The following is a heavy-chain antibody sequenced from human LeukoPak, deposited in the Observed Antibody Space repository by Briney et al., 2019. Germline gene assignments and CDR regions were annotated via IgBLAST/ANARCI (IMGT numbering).Heavy chain of an antibody. CDR3: AKVRYFGPSAFDI. CDR1: GFTFRNYG. CDR2: ISYDGSNK. J-gene: IGHJ3*02. V-gene: IGHV3-30*18. D-gene: IGHD3-9*01. Sequence: GGSLRLSCAASGFTFRNYGMHWVRQAPGKGLDWVAVISYDGSNKYYADSAKGRFTISRDNSKNTLYLQMNGLRAEDTAVYYCAKVRYFGPSAFDIWGQGTIVTVSS.